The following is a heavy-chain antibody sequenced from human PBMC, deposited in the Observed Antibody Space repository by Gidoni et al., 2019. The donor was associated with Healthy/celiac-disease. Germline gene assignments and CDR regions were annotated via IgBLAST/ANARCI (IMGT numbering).Heavy chain of an antibody. D-gene: IGHD3-22*01. Sequence: EVQLLESGGGLVQPGGSLRLSCAASGFTFSSYAMSWVRPAPGKGVEWVSAISGSGGSTYYADSVKGRFTISRDNSKNTLYLQMNSLRAEDTAVYYCAKDGREVVVPYAFDIWGQGTMVTVSS. V-gene: IGHV3-23*01. CDR2: ISGSGGST. CDR3: AKDGREVVVPYAFDI. J-gene: IGHJ3*02. CDR1: GFTFSSYA.